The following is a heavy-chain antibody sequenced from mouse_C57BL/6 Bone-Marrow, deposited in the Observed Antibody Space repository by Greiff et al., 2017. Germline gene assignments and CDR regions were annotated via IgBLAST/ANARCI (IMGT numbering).Heavy chain of an antibody. V-gene: IGHV1-63*01. Sequence: VKLQESGAELVRPGTSVTMSCKASGYTFTNYWIGWAKQRPGHGLEWIGDIYPGGGYTNYNEKFKGKATLTADKSSSTAYMQFSSLTSEDSAIYYCARYRLNYFDYWGQGTTLTVSS. J-gene: IGHJ2*01. CDR1: GYTFTNYW. D-gene: IGHD2-12*01. CDR2: IYPGGGYT. CDR3: ARYRLNYFDY.